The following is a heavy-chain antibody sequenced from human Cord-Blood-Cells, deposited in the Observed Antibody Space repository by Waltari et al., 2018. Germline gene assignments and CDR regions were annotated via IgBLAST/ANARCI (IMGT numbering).Heavy chain of an antibody. CDR2: IYHSGST. D-gene: IGHD3-10*01. Sequence: QVQLQESGPGLVKPSETLSLTCAVSGYSISSGSYWGWIRQPPGKGLEWIGSIYHSGSTYYNPSLKSRVTISVDTSKNQFSLKLSSVTAADTAVYYCASSVRVQGVTSFDYWGQGTLVTVSS. J-gene: IGHJ4*02. V-gene: IGHV4-38-2*01. CDR1: GYSISSGSY. CDR3: ASSVRVQGVTSFDY.